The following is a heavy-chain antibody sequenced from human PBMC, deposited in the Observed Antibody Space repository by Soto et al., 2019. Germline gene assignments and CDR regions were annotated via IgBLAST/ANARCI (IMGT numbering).Heavy chain of an antibody. V-gene: IGHV4-4*02. Sequence: QVQLQESGTGLVKPSGTLSLTCAVSGGSISSSNWWSWVRQPPGKGLEWIGEIYHSGSTNYNPSLKSQVTISVGKSENQFSLKLSSVTAADTAVYYCARVPPVRSCWYYWYFDLWGRGTLVTVSS. D-gene: IGHD6-19*01. CDR3: ARVPPVRSCWYYWYFDL. CDR1: GGSISSSNW. J-gene: IGHJ2*01. CDR2: IYHSGST.